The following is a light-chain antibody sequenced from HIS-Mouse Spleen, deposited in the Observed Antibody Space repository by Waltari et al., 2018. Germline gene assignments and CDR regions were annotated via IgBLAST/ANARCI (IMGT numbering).Light chain of an antibody. J-gene: IGKJ3*01. Sequence: DIQMTHPPSSLSASVGDRVTITCRASQGISNYLAWYQQKPGKVPKLLIYAASTLQSGVPSRFSGSGSGTEFTLTISSLQPEDVATYYGQKYNSALLFTFGPGTKVDI. CDR3: QKYNSALLFT. CDR1: QGISNY. CDR2: AAS. V-gene: IGKV1-27*01.